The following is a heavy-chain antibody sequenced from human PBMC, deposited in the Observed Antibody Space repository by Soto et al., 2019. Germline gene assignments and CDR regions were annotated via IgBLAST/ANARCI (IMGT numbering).Heavy chain of an antibody. Sequence: SETLSLTCTVSGGSLGSSGYYWGWIRQSPGKGLEWIGNIYYSGNTFYNPSLKSRVTISVDTSKNQIYLHLSAVTAADTAIFYCASIAAPGTTHFDFWGQGTLVTV. V-gene: IGHV4-39*01. CDR1: GGSLGSSGYY. CDR2: IYYSGNT. D-gene: IGHD6-13*01. J-gene: IGHJ4*02. CDR3: ASIAAPGTTHFDF.